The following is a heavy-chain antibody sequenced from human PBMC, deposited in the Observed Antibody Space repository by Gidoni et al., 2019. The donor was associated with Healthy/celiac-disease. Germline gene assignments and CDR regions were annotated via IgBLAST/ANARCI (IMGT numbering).Heavy chain of an antibody. CDR2: IYPGGSP. J-gene: IGHJ6*02. Sequence: QVKLPESGLGLVTPSQTLSPTCTVSGGSISSGCSYWSWSRQPAGKGLEWIGLIYPGGSPNYNPSLKSRVTISVDPSKNQFSLKLSSVTAADTAVYDCARAPGGCGESSWAPVYGMDVWGQGTTVTVSS. V-gene: IGHV4-61*02. CDR1: GGSISSGCSY. CDR3: ARAPGGCGESSWAPVYGMDV. D-gene: IGHD3-10*01.